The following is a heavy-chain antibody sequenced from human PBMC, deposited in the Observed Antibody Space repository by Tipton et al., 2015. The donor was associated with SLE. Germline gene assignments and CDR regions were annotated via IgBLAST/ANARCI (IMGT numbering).Heavy chain of an antibody. V-gene: IGHV3-23*03. CDR1: GFTFSSYA. J-gene: IGHJ1*01. CDR2: IYSGGSST. CDR3: AKVESPGYFQH. Sequence: SLRLSCAASGFTFSSYAMSWVRQAPGKGLEWVSVIYSGGSSTYYADSVKGRFTISRDNSKNTLYLQMNSLRAEDTAVYYCAKVESPGYFQHWGQDTLVTVSS. D-gene: IGHD5-24*01.